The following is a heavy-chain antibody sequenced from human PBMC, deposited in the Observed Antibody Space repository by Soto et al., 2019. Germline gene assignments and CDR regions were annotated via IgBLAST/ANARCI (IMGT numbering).Heavy chain of an antibody. CDR3: ARDQEDSSGWYYFDY. CDR2: ISSSSSYI. CDR1: GFTFSSYS. D-gene: IGHD6-19*01. J-gene: IGHJ4*02. Sequence: GGSLRLSCAASGFTFSSYSMNWVRQAPGKGLEWVSSISSSSSYIYYADSVKGRFTISRDNAKNSLYLQMNSLRAEDTAVYYCARDQEDSSGWYYFDYWGQGTLVTVSS. V-gene: IGHV3-21*01.